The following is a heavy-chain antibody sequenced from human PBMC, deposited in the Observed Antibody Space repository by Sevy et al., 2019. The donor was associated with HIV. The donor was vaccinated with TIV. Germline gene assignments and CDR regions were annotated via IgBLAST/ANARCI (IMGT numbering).Heavy chain of an antibody. D-gene: IGHD2-21*02. CDR3: ARWDCGGDCYSGMPAYYYYGMDV. CDR1: GFTVSSNY. J-gene: IGHJ6*02. Sequence: GGSLRLSCAASGFTVSSNYMSWVRQAPGKGMEWVSVIYSGGSTYYADSVKGRFTISRDNSKNTLYLQMNSLRAEDTAVYYCARWDCGGDCYSGMPAYYYYGMDVWGQGTTVTVSS. V-gene: IGHV3-53*01. CDR2: IYSGGST.